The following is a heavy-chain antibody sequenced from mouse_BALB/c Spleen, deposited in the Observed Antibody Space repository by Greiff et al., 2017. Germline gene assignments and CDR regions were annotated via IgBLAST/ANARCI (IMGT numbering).Heavy chain of an antibody. CDR2: IDPANGNT. D-gene: IGHD2-4*01. Sequence: EVQLVESGAELVKPGASVKLSCTASGFNIKDTYMHWVKQRPEQGLEWIGRIDPANGNTKYDPKFQGKATITADTSSNTAYLQLSSLTSEDTAVYYCARGYYDYDYYAMDYWGQGTSVTVSS. V-gene: IGHV14-3*02. CDR3: ARGYYDYDYYAMDY. CDR1: GFNIKDTY. J-gene: IGHJ4*01.